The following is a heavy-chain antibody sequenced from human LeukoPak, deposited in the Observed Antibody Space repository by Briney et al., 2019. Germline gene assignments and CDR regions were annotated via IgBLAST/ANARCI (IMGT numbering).Heavy chain of an antibody. D-gene: IGHD2-15*01. V-gene: IGHV3-30*02. J-gene: IGHJ4*02. CDR3: AKGPKKDAVYYFDY. Sequence: GGSLRLSCAASGFTFSSYGMHWVRQAPGKGLEWVAFIRYDGSNKYYADSVKGRFTISRDNSKNTLYLQMNSLRAEDTAVYYCAKGPKKDAVYYFDYWGQGTLVTVSS. CDR1: GFTFSSYG. CDR2: IRYDGSNK.